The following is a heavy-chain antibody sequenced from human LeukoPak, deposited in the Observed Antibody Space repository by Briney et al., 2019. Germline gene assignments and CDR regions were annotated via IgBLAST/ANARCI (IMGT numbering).Heavy chain of an antibody. CDR2: INHSGST. CDR3: ARLLPRTGTTAYYFHNDMDV. V-gene: IGHV4-34*01. D-gene: IGHD1-1*01. CDR1: GVASSGNY. J-gene: IGHJ6*03. Sequence: SETLSLTCGVYGVASSGNYWSWIRQSPGRGLEWIGEINHSGSTNYNPSLKSRVIISIDTSKNQFSLKLSSVTAADTADYYCARLLPRTGTTAYYFHNDMDVWGKGTTVTISS.